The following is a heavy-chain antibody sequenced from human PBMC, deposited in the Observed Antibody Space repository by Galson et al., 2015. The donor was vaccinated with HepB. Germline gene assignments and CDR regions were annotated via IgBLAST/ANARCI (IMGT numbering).Heavy chain of an antibody. D-gene: IGHD6-19*01. Sequence: SLRLSCAASGFIFSNYGMHWVRQAPGKGLEWVALIYRGGTTKYYSDSVKGRFTISRDNSKNILYLQMNSLRGEDTAVYYCVRELNSGWYLDHWGQGTLVTVSS. CDR2: IYRGGTTK. CDR1: GFIFSNYG. CDR3: VRELNSGWYLDH. J-gene: IGHJ4*02. V-gene: IGHV3-33*01.